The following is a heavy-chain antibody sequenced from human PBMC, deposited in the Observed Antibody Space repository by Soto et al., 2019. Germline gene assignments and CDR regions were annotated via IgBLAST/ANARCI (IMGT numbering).Heavy chain of an antibody. Sequence: QVQLVQSGTEVKKPGSSVKVSCKASGGTFRNYPINWVRQAPGQVLEWMGSIFPLTDIPDYAQNFHNRLTISADKSTSTAYMELSSLTTDDTAMYFCARGPLVVLNYFESWGQGTLVTVSS. J-gene: IGHJ4*02. V-gene: IGHV1-69*02. CDR1: GGTFRNYP. CDR3: ARGPLVVLNYFES. CDR2: IFPLTDIP.